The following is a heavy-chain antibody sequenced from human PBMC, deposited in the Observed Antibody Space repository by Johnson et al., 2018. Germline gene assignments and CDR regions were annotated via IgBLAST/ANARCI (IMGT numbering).Heavy chain of an antibody. CDR2: ISWTSGTI. D-gene: IGHD1-26*01. V-gene: IGHV3-9*01. J-gene: IGHJ6*03. CDR3: AKDKVTGGTYSEPRGSYYYYYYMDV. Sequence: VQLVQSGGGLVQPGRSLRLSCAASGFTFADYAMHWVLQAPGKGLELVSGISWTSGTIAYADSVKGRFTLSRDNAKNSLYLQMNSLRAEDTAFYYCAKDKVTGGTYSEPRGSYYYYYYMDVWGKGTTVTVSS. CDR1: GFTFADYA.